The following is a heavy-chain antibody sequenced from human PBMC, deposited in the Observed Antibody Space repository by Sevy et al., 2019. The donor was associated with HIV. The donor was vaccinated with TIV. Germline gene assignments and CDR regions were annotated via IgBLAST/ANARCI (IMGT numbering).Heavy chain of an antibody. CDR3: ARDISSTWDDDGMDI. CDR1: GFTFSSYS. CDR2: ISSRSSYI. V-gene: IGHV3-21*01. J-gene: IGHJ6*02. Sequence: GGSLRLSCAASGFTFSSYSMNWVRQAPGKGLEWVSSISSRSSYIYYADSVKGRFTISRDNAKNSLYLQMNSLRAADTAVYYCARDISSTWDDDGMDIWGQGTTVTVSS. D-gene: IGHD6-13*01.